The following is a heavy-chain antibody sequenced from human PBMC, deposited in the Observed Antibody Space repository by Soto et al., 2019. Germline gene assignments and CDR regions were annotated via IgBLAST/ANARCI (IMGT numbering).Heavy chain of an antibody. CDR1: RFTFRLYA. CDR3: AKYIWGDWNDADPDCWFAS. J-gene: IGHJ5*01. D-gene: IGHD1-1*01. Sequence: EVRLLESGGGLVQPGGSLRLSCAASRFTFRLYAMSWVRQAPGKGLEWVSGISGGGGRCYYADSVKGRFIISRDNSKDTLSRQMNSLKAEDTAVYYCAKYIWGDWNDADPDCWFASWGQGTLVTVSS. CDR2: ISGGGGRC. V-gene: IGHV3-23*01.